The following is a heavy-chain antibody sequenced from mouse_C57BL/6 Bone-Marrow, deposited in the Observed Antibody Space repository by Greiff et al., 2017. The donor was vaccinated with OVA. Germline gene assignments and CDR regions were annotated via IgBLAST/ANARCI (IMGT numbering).Heavy chain of an antibody. Sequence: QVHVKQSGAELVKPGASVKLSCKASGYTFTSYWMHWVKQRPGQGLEWIGMIHPNSGSTNYNEKFKSKATLTVDKSSSTAYMQLSSLTSEDSAVYYCARANYDYGFAYWGQGTLVTVSA. V-gene: IGHV1-64*01. CDR2: IHPNSGST. D-gene: IGHD2-4*01. J-gene: IGHJ3*01. CDR3: ARANYDYGFAY. CDR1: GYTFTSYW.